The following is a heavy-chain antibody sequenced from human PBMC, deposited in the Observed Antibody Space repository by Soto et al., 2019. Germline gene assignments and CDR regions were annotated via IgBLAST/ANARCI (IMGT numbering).Heavy chain of an antibody. V-gene: IGHV1-18*01. CDR1: GYSFTSYG. CDR3: ARALGQQLVAY. Sequence: QVQLVQSGAEVKKPGASVKVSCKASGYSFTSYGISWVRQAPGQGLEWMGWISAYNGNKKYAQKLQGRVTMTTDTSTSPAYMERRSLRPDDTAVYYCARALGQQLVAYWRPGTLGTVSS. CDR2: ISAYNGNK. D-gene: IGHD6-13*01. J-gene: IGHJ4*02.